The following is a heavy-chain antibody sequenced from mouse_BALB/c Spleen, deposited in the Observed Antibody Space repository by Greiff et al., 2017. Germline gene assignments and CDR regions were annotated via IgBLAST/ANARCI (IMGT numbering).Heavy chain of an antibody. CDR1: GYTFTSYY. V-gene: IGHV1S56*01. CDR2: IYPGNVNT. J-gene: IGHJ4*01. D-gene: IGHD2-3*01. Sequence: QVQLKQSGPELVKPGASVRISCKASGYTFTSYYIHWVKQRPGQGLEWIGWIYPGNVNTKYNEKFKGKATLTADKSSSTAYMQLSSLTSEDSAVYFCARYDGTRAMDYWGQGTSVTVSS. CDR3: ARYDGTRAMDY.